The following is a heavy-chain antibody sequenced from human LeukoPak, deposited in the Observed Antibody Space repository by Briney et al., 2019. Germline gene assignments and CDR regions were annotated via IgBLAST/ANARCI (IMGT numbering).Heavy chain of an antibody. CDR1: GYTFTSYG. V-gene: IGHV1-18*01. CDR2: ISAYNGNT. J-gene: IGHJ6*03. D-gene: IGHD3-10*01. CDR3: ARWITMVRGVEAQNYYYYMDV. Sequence: ASVKVSCKASGYTFTSYGISWVRQAPGQGLECMGWISAYNGNTNYAQKLQGRVTMTTDTSTSTAYMELRSLRSDDTAVYYCARWITMVRGVEAQNYYYYMDVWGKGTTVTVSS.